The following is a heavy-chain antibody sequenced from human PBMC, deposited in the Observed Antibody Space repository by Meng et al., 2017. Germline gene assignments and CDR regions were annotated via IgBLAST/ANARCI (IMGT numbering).Heavy chain of an antibody. CDR2: INHSGST. Sequence: QVQLQQWGAGLLKPSETLSLTCAVYGGAFSGYYWSWIRQPPGKGLEWIGEINHSGSTNYNPSLKSRVTISVDTSKNQFSLKLSSVTAADTVVYYCARGVRLPDYWGQGTLVTVSS. CDR1: GGAFSGYY. CDR3: ARGVRLPDY. J-gene: IGHJ4*02. D-gene: IGHD2-15*01. V-gene: IGHV4-34*01.